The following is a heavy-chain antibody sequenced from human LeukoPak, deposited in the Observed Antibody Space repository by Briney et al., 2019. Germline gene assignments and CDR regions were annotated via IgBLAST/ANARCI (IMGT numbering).Heavy chain of an antibody. CDR2: IYYSGST. J-gene: IGHJ4*02. CDR3: ARFWWSGDDY. CDR1: GGSISSYY. Sequence: PSETLSLTCTVSGGSISSYYWSWIHQPPGKGLEWIGYIYYSGSTYYNPSLKSRVTISVDTSKNQFSLKLSSVTAADTAVYYCARFWWSGDDYWGQGTLVTVSS. V-gene: IGHV4-30-4*01. D-gene: IGHD2-15*01.